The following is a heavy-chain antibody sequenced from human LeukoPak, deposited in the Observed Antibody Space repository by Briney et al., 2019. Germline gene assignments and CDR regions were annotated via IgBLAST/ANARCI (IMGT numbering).Heavy chain of an antibody. CDR1: GYTFTSYS. J-gene: IGHJ4*02. Sequence: GGSLRVSCKASGYTFTSYSMHWVRQTPEQGLEWVGISNHSGGSTSYAQKFQGRVTMTRDTSTSTVYMELSSLRSEDTAVYYCARDMSDRYYFDYWGQGTLGTVS. CDR3: ARDMSDRYYFDY. V-gene: IGHV1-46*01. D-gene: IGHD1-14*01. CDR2: SNHSGGST.